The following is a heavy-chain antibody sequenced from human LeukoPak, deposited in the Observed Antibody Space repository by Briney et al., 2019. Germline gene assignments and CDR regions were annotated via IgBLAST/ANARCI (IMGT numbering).Heavy chain of an antibody. Sequence: SETLSHTCAVYGGSFSGYYWSWIRQPPGKGLEWIGEINHSGSTNYNPSLKSRVTLSVDTSKNQFSLKLSSVTAADTAVYYCARGQPRYFQHWGQGTLVTVSS. V-gene: IGHV4-34*01. J-gene: IGHJ1*01. CDR3: ARGQPRYFQH. CDR2: INHSGST. CDR1: GGSFSGYY. D-gene: IGHD2-2*01.